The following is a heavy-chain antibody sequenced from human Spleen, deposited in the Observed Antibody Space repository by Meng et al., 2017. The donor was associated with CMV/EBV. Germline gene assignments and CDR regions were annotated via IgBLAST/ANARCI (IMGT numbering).Heavy chain of an antibody. J-gene: IGHJ4*02. CDR2: INTGTNDK. V-gene: IGHV1-3*04. CDR3: ARAPGSSLDY. Sequence: QVQLVQSGAEVKKPGASMMISCKAFGYIFTNYQIHWVRQAPGQSLEWMGWINTGTNDKKYSQKFQDRVTIIRDTSASTAYIEVSTLGSEDTAVYYCARAPGSSLDYWGQGTLVTVSS. D-gene: IGHD2-2*01. CDR1: GYIFTNYQ.